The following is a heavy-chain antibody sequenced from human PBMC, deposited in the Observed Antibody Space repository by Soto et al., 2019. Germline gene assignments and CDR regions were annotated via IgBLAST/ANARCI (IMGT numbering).Heavy chain of an antibody. Sequence: QVQLQESGPGLVKPSETLSLTYTVSGGSISSYYWSWIRQPPGKGLEWIGYIYYSGSTNYNPSLKSRVTISVDTSKNQFSLKLRSVTAADTAVYYCARVAVAGTHYWGQGTLVTVSS. CDR1: GGSISSYY. D-gene: IGHD6-19*01. CDR2: IYYSGST. J-gene: IGHJ4*02. V-gene: IGHV4-59*01. CDR3: ARVAVAGTHY.